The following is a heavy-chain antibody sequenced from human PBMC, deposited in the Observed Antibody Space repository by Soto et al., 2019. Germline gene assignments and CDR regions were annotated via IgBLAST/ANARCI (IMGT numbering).Heavy chain of an antibody. CDR3: ARVLPDRTTLDY. J-gene: IGHJ4*02. Sequence: ASVKVSCKASGYTFTGYYMHWVRQAPGQGLEWMGWINPNSGGTNYAQKFQGWVTMTRYTSISTAHMELSRLRSDDTAVYYCARVLPDRTTLDYWGQGTLVTVSS. V-gene: IGHV1-2*04. CDR1: GYTFTGYY. CDR2: INPNSGGT. D-gene: IGHD1-7*01.